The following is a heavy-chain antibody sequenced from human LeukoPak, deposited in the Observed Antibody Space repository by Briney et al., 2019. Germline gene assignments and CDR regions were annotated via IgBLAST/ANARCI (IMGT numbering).Heavy chain of an antibody. CDR3: ARNVYYYDSSGYQSYYYGMDV. CDR2: ISSSSSYI. Sequence: GGSLRLSCAASGFTFSSYSMTWVRQAPGKGLEWVSSISSSSSYIYYADSVKGRFTISRDNAKNSLYLQMNSLRDEDTVVYYCARNVYYYDSSGYQSYYYGMDVWGQGTTVTVSS. J-gene: IGHJ6*02. CDR1: GFTFSSYS. V-gene: IGHV3-21*01. D-gene: IGHD3-22*01.